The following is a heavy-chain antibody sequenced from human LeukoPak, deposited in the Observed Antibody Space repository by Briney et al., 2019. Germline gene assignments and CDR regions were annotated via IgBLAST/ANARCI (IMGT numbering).Heavy chain of an antibody. V-gene: IGHV3-53*01. D-gene: IGHD2-2*03. CDR1: GFSVSSKY. Sequence: GGSLRLSCAASGFSVSSKYMSWVRQAPGKGLEWVTVIYSGGSTYYADSVKGRFTISRDNSENTLYLQMNSLRAEDTAVYFCASGYCSSTSCYVHYYGMDVWGQGTTVTVSS. CDR2: IYSGGST. CDR3: ASGYCSSTSCYVHYYGMDV. J-gene: IGHJ6*02.